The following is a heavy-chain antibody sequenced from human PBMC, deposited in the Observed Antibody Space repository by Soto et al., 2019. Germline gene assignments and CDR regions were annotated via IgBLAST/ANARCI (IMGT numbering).Heavy chain of an antibody. CDR1: GGSISNYY. V-gene: IGHV4-59*01. J-gene: IGHJ2*01. CDR3: AIEGSPPRRGLLDL. Sequence: SETLSHTCNVSGGSISNYYWNWIRRPAWKGLEWVVYIYYRGSTKYNPSLKSRGTISADKSLNQFSLKLTSVTAADTAVYYCAIEGSPPRRGLLDLCGRGT. CDR2: IYYRGST.